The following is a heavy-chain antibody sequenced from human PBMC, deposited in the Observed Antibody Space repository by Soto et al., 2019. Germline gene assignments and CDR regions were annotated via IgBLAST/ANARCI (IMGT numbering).Heavy chain of an antibody. Sequence: SETLSLTCAVSGDSISRSYWWSWVRQSPGKGLEWIGYIYYAGSTTYNPSLKSRVTISLDTSKNQFSLELKSVTAADTAIYYCARRFEYSTGWYYFDYWGRGTLVTVSS. CDR3: ARRFEYSTGWYYFDY. CDR1: GDSISRSYW. CDR2: IYYAGST. D-gene: IGHD6-19*01. V-gene: IGHV4-4*02. J-gene: IGHJ4*02.